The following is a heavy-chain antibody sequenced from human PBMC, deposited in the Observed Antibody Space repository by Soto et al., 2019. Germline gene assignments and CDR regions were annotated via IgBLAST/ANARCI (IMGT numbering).Heavy chain of an antibody. V-gene: IGHV1-69*13. J-gene: IGHJ4*02. D-gene: IGHD5-18*01. CDR3: AVNDPVKWIQRWQSFAY. CDR1: GGTFSSYA. Sequence: SVKVSFKASGGTFSSYAISWVRQAPGQGLEWMGGIIPIFGTANYAQKFQGRVTITADESTSTAYMELSSLRSEDTAVYYCAVNDPVKWIQRWQSFAYWGQGTRVTVSS. CDR2: IIPIFGTA.